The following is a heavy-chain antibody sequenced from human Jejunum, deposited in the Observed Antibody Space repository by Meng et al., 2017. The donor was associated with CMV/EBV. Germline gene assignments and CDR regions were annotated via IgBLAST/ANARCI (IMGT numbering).Heavy chain of an antibody. CDR2: IYWDDDK. V-gene: IGHV2-5*02. D-gene: IGHD2-8*01. CDR3: AHTLYTNHAYYFGY. Sequence: QITLKESGPTLVKPTQTLTLTCTFSGFSLSTNGVGVGWIRQPPGKALEWLAAIYWDDDKRYSPSLKSRLTITKDTSKNQVVLTMTHMDPVDTGTFYCAHTLYTNHAYYFGYWGQGTLVTVSS. CDR1: GFSLSTNGVG. J-gene: IGHJ4*02.